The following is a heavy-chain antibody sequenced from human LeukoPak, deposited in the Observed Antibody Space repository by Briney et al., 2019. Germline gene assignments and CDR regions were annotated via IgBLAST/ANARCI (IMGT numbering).Heavy chain of an antibody. Sequence: ASVKVSCKASGYTFTSYGISWVRQAPGQGLEWMGWISAYNGNTNYAQKPQGRVTMTTDTSTSTAYMELRSLRSDDTAVYYCARSLNEDLSGPIQLWPPNFDYWGQGTLVTVSS. D-gene: IGHD5-18*01. CDR2: ISAYNGNT. CDR3: ARSLNEDLSGPIQLWPPNFDY. J-gene: IGHJ4*02. CDR1: GYTFTSYG. V-gene: IGHV1-18*01.